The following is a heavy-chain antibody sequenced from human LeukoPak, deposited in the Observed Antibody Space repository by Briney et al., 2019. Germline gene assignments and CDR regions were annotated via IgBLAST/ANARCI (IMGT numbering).Heavy chain of an antibody. CDR2: IYSGGTT. D-gene: IGHD2-2*01. J-gene: IGHJ4*02. V-gene: IGHV3-53*01. CDR1: GFTFSSNY. CDR3: ARAVGGYYFDY. Sequence: PGGSLRLSCAASGFTFSSNYMSWVRQAPGKGLEWVSIIYSGGTTYYADSVKGRFTISRDNSKNTLYLQMNSLRAEDTAVYYCARAVGGYYFDYWGQGTLVTVSS.